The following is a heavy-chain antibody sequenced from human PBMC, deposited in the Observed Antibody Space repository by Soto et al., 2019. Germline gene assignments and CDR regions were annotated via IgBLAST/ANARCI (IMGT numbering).Heavy chain of an antibody. CDR2: IIPIFGTA. CDR1: GGTFSSYA. Sequence: SVKVSCKASGGTFSSYAISWVRQAPGQGLEWMGGIIPIFGTANYAQKFQGRVTITADKSTSTAYMELSSLRSEDTAVYYCARGGRSNDKKGAFDIWGQGTMVTVSS. V-gene: IGHV1-69*06. CDR3: ARGGRSNDKKGAFDI. D-gene: IGHD1-1*01. J-gene: IGHJ3*02.